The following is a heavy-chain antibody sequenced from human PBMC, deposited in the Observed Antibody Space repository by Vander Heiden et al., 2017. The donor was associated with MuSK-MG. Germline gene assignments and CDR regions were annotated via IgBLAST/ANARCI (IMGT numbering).Heavy chain of an antibody. CDR1: GFSFSDYY. Sequence: QVQLVESGGGLVKPRGSLRLSCAASGFSFSDYYMSWIRQAPGKGLEWISYISMSGTTIDYADSVKGRFTISRDNAKNSLYLQMNSLRVEDTAVYYCARLAHDWSDPWGQGNLVTVSS. CDR3: ARLAHDWSDP. J-gene: IGHJ5*02. CDR2: ISMSGTTI. V-gene: IGHV3-11*01.